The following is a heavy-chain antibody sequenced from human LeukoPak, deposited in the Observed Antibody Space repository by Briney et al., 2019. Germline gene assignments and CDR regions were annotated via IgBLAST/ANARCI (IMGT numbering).Heavy chain of an antibody. D-gene: IGHD3-10*01. CDR2: INPNSVDT. J-gene: IGHJ4*02. V-gene: IGHV1-2*02. CDR1: GYTFTVYF. CDR3: ARRGGSGKYDFDF. Sequence: ASVKVSSKASGYTFTVYFIHWVRQAPGQGREWMGWINPNSVDTNSAQKFQGRVTITRDTSISTAHMELANLRYDSTAVYYVARRGGSGKYDFDFWGGGTLVTVSS.